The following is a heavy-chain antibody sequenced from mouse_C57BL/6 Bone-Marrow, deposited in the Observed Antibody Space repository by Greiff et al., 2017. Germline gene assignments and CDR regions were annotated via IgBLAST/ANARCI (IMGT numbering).Heavy chain of an antibody. D-gene: IGHD1-1*01. J-gene: IGHJ2*01. CDR2: IDPEDGET. Sequence: VQLQQSGAELVKPGASVKLSCTASGFNIKDYYIHWVKQRTEQGLEWIGRIDPEDGETKYAPNFQDKATITADTSSNTAYLQLSSLTSEATAVYYCTSSLIYYGTNYWGQGTTLTVSS. CDR3: TSSLIYYGTNY. V-gene: IGHV14-2*01. CDR1: GFNIKDYY.